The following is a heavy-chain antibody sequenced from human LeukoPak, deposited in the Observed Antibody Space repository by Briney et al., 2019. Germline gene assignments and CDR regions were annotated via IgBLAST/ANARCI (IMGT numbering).Heavy chain of an antibody. CDR3: ARVAAGNLDY. Sequence: SETLSLTCTVSGGSISSYYWSWIRQPPGKGLEWIGYIYYSGSTNYNPSLKSRVSISVGTSKNQFSLKLSSVTAADTAVYYCARVAAGNLDYWGQGTLVTVSS. J-gene: IGHJ4*02. CDR1: GGSISSYY. V-gene: IGHV4-59*01. CDR2: IYYSGST. D-gene: IGHD6-13*01.